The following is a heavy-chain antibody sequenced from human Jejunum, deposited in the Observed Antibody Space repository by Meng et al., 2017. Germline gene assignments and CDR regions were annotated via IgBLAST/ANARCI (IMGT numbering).Heavy chain of an antibody. D-gene: IGHD3-10*01. CDR2: ITPSDGGT. CDR1: GYTSTNYF. CDR3: AKNMVRGVINSHFDH. Sequence: QGQLVQSGAEVKKSGASVKLSCKASGYTSTNYFIHWVRQAPGQGLEWMGVITPSDGGTTYAQRFQDRLTLTRDTSTNTVYMELSSLRSEDTAMYYCAKNMVRGVINSHFDHWGQGTLVTVSS. J-gene: IGHJ4*02. V-gene: IGHV1-46*01.